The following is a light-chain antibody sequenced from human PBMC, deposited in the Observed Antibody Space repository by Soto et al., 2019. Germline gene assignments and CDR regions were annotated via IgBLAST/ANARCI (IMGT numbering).Light chain of an antibody. V-gene: IGLV2-14*03. J-gene: IGLJ2*01. CDR1: STDFGTYDY. CDR3: TSYTTSRTVV. CDR2: EVT. Sequence: QSVLTQPASVSGSPGQSVTISCTGSSTDFGTYDYVSWYQQHPGTAPKLMIYEVTYRPSGVSSRFSGSKSGNTASLTISGLQAEDEADYYCTSYTTSRTVVIGGGTKLTVL.